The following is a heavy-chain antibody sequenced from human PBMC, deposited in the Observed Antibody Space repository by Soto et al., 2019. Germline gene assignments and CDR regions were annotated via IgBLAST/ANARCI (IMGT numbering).Heavy chain of an antibody. V-gene: IGHV1-69*14. D-gene: IGHD6-13*01. J-gene: IGHJ6*02. CDR2: IIPASATE. CDR3: ATAVTAGIYYNYGMDV. Sequence: QVHLVQSGAEVKKPGSSVNISCKASGGSFSTYGINWVRKSPGQGLEWMGGIIPASATENYAQKFQGRVRITADNSTNIAHMQMSSLRSEDTAVYYCATAVTAGIYYNYGMDVWGQGTTVTVSS. CDR1: GGSFSTYG.